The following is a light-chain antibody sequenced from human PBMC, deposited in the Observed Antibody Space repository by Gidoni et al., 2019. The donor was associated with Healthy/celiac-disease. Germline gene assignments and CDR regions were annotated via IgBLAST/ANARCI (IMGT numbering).Light chain of an antibody. CDR1: PVIRND. CDR3: LQDYNSPLT. Sequence: ANQMNQVPSSLSASVGDRVTITCRASPVIRNDLGWYQQKPGQAPKLLIYAASSLQSGVPSRFSGIGSGTDFTLTISSLQPEDFATYYCLQDYNSPLTFGQGTKVEIK. CDR2: AAS. V-gene: IGKV1-6*01. J-gene: IGKJ1*01.